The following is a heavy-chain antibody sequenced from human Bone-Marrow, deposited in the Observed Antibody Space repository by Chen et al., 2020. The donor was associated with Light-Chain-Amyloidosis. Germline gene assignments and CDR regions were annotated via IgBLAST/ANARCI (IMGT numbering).Heavy chain of an antibody. J-gene: IGHJ4*02. V-gene: IGHV5-51*01. D-gene: IGHD5-12*01. CDR2: IYPDDSYA. CDR3: ARRRDGYNFDY. CDR1: GYTFPNYW. Sequence: EVQLEQSGPEVKKPGESLKISCKGSGYTFPNYWIGWVRQMPGKGLEWMGVIYPDDSYARYSPSFEVQVTISADKSITTAYLQWRSLKASDTAMYYCARRRDGYNFDYWGQGTLVTVSS.